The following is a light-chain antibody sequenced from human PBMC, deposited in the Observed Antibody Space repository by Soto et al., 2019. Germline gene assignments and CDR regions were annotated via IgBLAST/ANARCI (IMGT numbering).Light chain of an antibody. Sequence: DIQLTQSPSFLYASVGDRVTITCRASQGISTYLAWYQQRPGKAPKLLIYDASTLQSGVPSRFSGSRSGTAFTLTISSLQTEDLATYYCQQLNGYVALTLGGGTKVDIK. V-gene: IGKV1-9*01. CDR3: QQLNGYVALT. CDR2: DAS. J-gene: IGKJ4*01. CDR1: QGISTY.